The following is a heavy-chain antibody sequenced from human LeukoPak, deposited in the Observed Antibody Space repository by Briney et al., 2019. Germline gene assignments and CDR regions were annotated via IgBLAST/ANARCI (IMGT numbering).Heavy chain of an antibody. CDR3: ARYIGYCSGGSCYRTNYYYYYGMDV. CDR2: TYYSGST. D-gene: IGHD2-15*01. J-gene: IGHJ6*02. CDR1: GGSISSGGYY. Sequence: SETLSLTCTVSGGSISSGGYYWSWIRQHPGKGLEWIGYTYYSGSTNYNPSLKSRVTISVDTSKNQFSLKLSSVTAADTAVYYCARYIGYCSGGSCYRTNYYYYYGMDVWGQGTTVTVSS. V-gene: IGHV4-61*08.